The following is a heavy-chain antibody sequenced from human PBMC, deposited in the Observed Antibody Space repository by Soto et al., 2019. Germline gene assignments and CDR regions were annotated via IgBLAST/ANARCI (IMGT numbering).Heavy chain of an antibody. D-gene: IGHD5-12*01. CDR3: ARSEDGYNSYYGMDV. Sequence: XATLSLTFTVSGGSFSSGSYYWSWIRQPPGKGLEWIGYIYYSGSTNYNPSLKSRVTISVDTSKNQFSLKLSSVTAADTAVYYCARSEDGYNSYYGMDVWGQGTTVTVSS. J-gene: IGHJ6*02. CDR2: IYYSGST. CDR1: GGSFSSGSYY. V-gene: IGHV4-61*01.